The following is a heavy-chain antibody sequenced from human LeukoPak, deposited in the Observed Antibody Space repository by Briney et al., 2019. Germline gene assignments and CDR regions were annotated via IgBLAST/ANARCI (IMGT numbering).Heavy chain of an antibody. Sequence: SETLSLTCAVYGGSFSGYYWSWIRQPPGKGLEWIGYIYYSGSTNYNPSLKSRVTISVDTSKNQFSLKLSSVTAADTAVYYCASIAVAGGPALYYFDYWGQGTLVTVSS. CDR3: ASIAVAGGPALYYFDY. V-gene: IGHV4-59*01. D-gene: IGHD6-19*01. CDR1: GGSFSGYY. CDR2: IYYSGST. J-gene: IGHJ4*02.